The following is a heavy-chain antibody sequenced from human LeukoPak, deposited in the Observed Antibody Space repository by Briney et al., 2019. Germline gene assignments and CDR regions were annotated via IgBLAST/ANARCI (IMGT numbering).Heavy chain of an antibody. CDR3: ERGYSHNGGYYIDV. D-gene: IGHD1-26*01. CDR2: INSDGSTT. J-gene: IGHJ6*03. Sequence: GGSLRLSCAASGFTLRSYWMHWVRQGPGKGLVWVSRINSDGSTTGYADSVKGRFTISRDNAENTVYLQMNSLKAEDTAVYYCERGYSHNGGYYIDVWGKGTTVTVSS. CDR1: GFTLRSYW. V-gene: IGHV3-74*01.